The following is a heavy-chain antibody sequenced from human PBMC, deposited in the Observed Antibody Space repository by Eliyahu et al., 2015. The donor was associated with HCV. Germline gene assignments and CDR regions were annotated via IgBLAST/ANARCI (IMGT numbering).Heavy chain of an antibody. Sequence: QVQLVQSGAEVKKPGSSVKVSCKASGGTFSXYAISWVRQAPGQGLEWMGGIIPIFGTANXAQKFQGRVTITADESTSTAYMELNSLRSEDTAVYYCARSRTPERSGYDYDWFDPWGQGTLVTVSS. J-gene: IGHJ5*02. CDR3: ARSRTPERSGYDYDWFDP. V-gene: IGHV1-69*01. D-gene: IGHD5-12*01. CDR1: GGTFSXYA. CDR2: IIPIFGTA.